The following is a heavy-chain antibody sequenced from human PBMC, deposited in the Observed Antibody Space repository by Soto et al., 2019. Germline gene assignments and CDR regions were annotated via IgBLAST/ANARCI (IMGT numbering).Heavy chain of an antibody. CDR1: GFSPNTSGKC. J-gene: IGHJ5*02. V-gene: IGHV2-70*01. Sequence: GPTLVKPTQNLTLTCTLSGFSPNTSGKCVSLIPQPPGKALEWLALIDWDDDKYYSTSLKTRLTISKDTSKNQVVLTMTNMDPVDTATYYCARTYYDSSGYYFWWFDPWGQGTLVTVSS. CDR2: IDWDDDK. CDR3: ARTYYDSSGYYFWWFDP. D-gene: IGHD3-22*01.